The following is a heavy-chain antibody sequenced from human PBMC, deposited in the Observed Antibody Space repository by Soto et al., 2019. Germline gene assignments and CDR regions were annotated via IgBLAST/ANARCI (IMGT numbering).Heavy chain of an antibody. CDR3: ARVQTIFGIITVFDY. CDR2: IYYSGST. D-gene: IGHD3-3*01. V-gene: IGHV4-31*02. Sequence: SETLSLTCTVSGGSINSAGYYWRWLRQHPGQGLEWIGNIYYSGSTNYKPSLKSRVTISIDTSKNHFSLNLSSVTAADTAVYYCARVQTIFGIITVFDYWGQGTLVTVSS. J-gene: IGHJ4*02. CDR1: GGSINSAGYY.